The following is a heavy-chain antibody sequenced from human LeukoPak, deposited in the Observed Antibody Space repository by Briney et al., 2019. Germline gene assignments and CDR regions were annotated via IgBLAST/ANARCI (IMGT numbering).Heavy chain of an antibody. Sequence: PSETLSLTCTVSGGSISSYYWSWIRQPPGKGLEWIGYIYTSGSTNYNPSLKSRVTISVDTSKNQFSLKPSSVTAADTAVYYCARTYSSSPNYFDYWGQGTLVTVSS. CDR3: ARTYSSSPNYFDY. D-gene: IGHD6-6*01. CDR2: IYTSGST. J-gene: IGHJ4*02. CDR1: GGSISSYY. V-gene: IGHV4-4*09.